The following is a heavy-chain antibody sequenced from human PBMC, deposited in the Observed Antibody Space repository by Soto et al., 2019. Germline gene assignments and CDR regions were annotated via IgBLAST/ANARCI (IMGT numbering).Heavy chain of an antibody. CDR1: GFTFSSYA. CDR3: ARDPRYGATGYLDY. V-gene: IGHV3-30-3*01. CDR2: ISYDGSNT. Sequence: GGSLRLSCAASGFTFSSYAMHWVRQAPGKGLEWVAVISYDGSNTYYADSVKGRFTISRDNSKNTLYLQMNSLRAEDTAVYYCARDPRYGATGYLDYWGQGTRVTVSS. D-gene: IGHD4-17*01. J-gene: IGHJ4*02.